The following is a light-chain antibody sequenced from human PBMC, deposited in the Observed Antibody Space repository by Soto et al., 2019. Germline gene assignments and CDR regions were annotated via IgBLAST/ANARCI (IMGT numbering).Light chain of an antibody. J-gene: IGLJ1*01. Sequence: QSLLTQPASVSGSPGRSIAISCTGTRSDVGAYNYVSWYQQHPGKAPKLMISEVTNRPSGVSDRFSGSKSGNTASLTISGLQAEDEADYYCSSFTSRFTFVSGTGTKVTVL. CDR1: RSDVGAYNY. CDR2: EVT. CDR3: SSFTSRFTFV. V-gene: IGLV2-14*01.